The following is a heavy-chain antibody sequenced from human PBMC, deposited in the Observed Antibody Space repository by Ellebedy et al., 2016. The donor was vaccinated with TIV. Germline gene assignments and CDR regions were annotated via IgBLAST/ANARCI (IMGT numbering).Heavy chain of an antibody. CDR2: IKQEGYEK. V-gene: IGHV3-7*01. Sequence: PSETLSLTCAASGFRFSSYWMSWVRQAPGKGLEWVASIKQEGYEKRYVDSVKGRFTISRDNVKNSLYLQLSSLRAEDTAVYYCARDQGWAVAGTTSFDYWGQGTLVTVSS. CDR1: GFRFSSYW. D-gene: IGHD6-19*01. J-gene: IGHJ4*02. CDR3: ARDQGWAVAGTTSFDY.